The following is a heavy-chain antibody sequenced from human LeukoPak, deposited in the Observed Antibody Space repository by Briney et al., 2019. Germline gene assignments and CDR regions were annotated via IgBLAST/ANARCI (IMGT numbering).Heavy chain of an antibody. J-gene: IGHJ3*02. CDR1: GFTFSNYG. CDR3: ARGKASGGYSGYGLDAFDI. CDR2: ISYDGITK. Sequence: GGSLRLSCAASGFTFSNYGMHWVRQAPGKGLEWVAVISYDGITKHYADSVKGRFTISRDNSKNTLYLQMNSLRAEDTAVYYCARGKASGGYSGYGLDAFDIWGQGTMVTVSS. V-gene: IGHV3-30*03. D-gene: IGHD5-12*01.